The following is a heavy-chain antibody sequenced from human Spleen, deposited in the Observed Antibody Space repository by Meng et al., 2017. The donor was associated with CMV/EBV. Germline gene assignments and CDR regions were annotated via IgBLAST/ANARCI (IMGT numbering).Heavy chain of an antibody. CDR2: INPSGGST. Sequence: ASVQVSCKASGYTFTSYYIHWVRQAPGQGLVWMGVINPSGGSTTYAQKFQGRVTMTRDTSTRTVYMELSSLRSEDTAVYYCARQHDFWNEWFDPWGQGTLVTVSS. V-gene: IGHV1-46*01. D-gene: IGHD3-3*01. CDR1: GYTFTSYY. CDR3: ARQHDFWNEWFDP. J-gene: IGHJ5*02.